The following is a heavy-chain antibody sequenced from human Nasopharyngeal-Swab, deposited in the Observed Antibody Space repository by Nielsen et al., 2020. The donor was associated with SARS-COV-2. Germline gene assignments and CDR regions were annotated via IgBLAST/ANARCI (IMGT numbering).Heavy chain of an antibody. CDR3: AKDSDSPSPPNWFDP. J-gene: IGHJ5*02. CDR2: ISSNGGST. D-gene: IGHD2-2*01. Sequence: GESLKISCAASGFTFSSYAMHLVRQAPGKGLEYVSAISSNGGSTYYANSVKGRFTISRDNSKNTLYLQMGSLRAEDMAVYYCAKDSDSPSPPNWFDPWGQGTLVTVSS. V-gene: IGHV3-64*01. CDR1: GFTFSSYA.